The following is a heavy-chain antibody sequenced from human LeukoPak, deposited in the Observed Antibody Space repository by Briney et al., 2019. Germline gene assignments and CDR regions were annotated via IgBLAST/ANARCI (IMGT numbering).Heavy chain of an antibody. J-gene: IGHJ5*02. V-gene: IGHV4-39*01. CDR1: GGSISSSSYY. D-gene: IGHD6-13*01. CDR2: IYYSGST. CDR3: ARHAAAGTDSP. Sequence: PETLSLTCTVSGGSISSSSYYWGWIRQPPGKGLEWIGSIYYSGSTYYNPSLKSRVTISVDTSKNQFSLKLSSVTAADTAVYYCARHAAAGTDSPWGQGTLVTVSS.